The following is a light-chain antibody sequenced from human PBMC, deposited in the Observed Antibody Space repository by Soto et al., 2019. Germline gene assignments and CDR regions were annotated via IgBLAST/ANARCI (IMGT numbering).Light chain of an antibody. CDR3: GTWDDSLSGEVV. Sequence: QSVLTQPPSVSAAPGQKVTISCSGSSSNIENNYVSWYQQFLGTAPTLLIYDDNKRPSGIPDRFSASKSGTSATLGITGLQTGDEAHYYCGTWDDSLSGEVVFGGGTKLTVL. CDR1: SSNIENNY. CDR2: DDN. J-gene: IGLJ2*01. V-gene: IGLV1-51*01.